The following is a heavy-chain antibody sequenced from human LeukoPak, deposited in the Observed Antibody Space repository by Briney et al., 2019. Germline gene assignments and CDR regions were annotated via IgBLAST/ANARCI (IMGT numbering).Heavy chain of an antibody. J-gene: IGHJ6*02. V-gene: IGHV3-53*01. CDR2: VYSGGST. CDR1: GFTVSSNY. D-gene: IGHD5-24*01. Sequence: PGGSLRLSCAASGFTVSSNYMSWVRQAPGKGLEWVSVVYSGGSTYYADSVKGRFTISRDNSKNTLYLQMNSLRGEDTALYYCASGDGYKNRREVWGQGTTVTVSS. CDR3: ASGDGYKNRREV.